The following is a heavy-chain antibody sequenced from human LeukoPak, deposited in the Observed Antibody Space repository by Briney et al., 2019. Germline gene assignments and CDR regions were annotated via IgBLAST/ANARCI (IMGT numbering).Heavy chain of an antibody. D-gene: IGHD2-15*01. Sequence: GESLKISCKGSGYSFTSYWIGWVRPMPGKGLEWMGIIYPGDSDTRYSPAFQGQVTISADKSISTAYLQWSSLKASDTAMYYCARGPLGYCSGGSCYPYYFDYWGQGTLVTVSS. CDR3: ARGPLGYCSGGSCYPYYFDY. CDR2: IYPGDSDT. CDR1: GYSFTSYW. J-gene: IGHJ4*02. V-gene: IGHV5-51*01.